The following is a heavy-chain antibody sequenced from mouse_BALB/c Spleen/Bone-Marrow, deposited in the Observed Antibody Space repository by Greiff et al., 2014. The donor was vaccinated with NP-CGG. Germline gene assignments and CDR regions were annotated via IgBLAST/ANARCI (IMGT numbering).Heavy chain of an antibody. CDR2: IDPANGNT. J-gene: IGHJ4*01. CDR3: ARWEYYAMDY. D-gene: IGHD4-1*01. V-gene: IGHV14-3*02. CDR1: GFNIKDTY. Sequence: EVQLQQSGAELVKPGASVKLSCTASGFNIKDTYMHWVKQRPGRGLEWIGRIDPANGNTKYDPKFQGKATITADTSSNTAYLQLSSLTSEDTAVYYCARWEYYAMDYWGQGTSVTVSS.